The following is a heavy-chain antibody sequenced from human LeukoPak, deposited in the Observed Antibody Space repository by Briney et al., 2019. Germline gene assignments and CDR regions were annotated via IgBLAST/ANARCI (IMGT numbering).Heavy chain of an antibody. CDR1: GFTFSSYG. Sequence: PGRSLRLSCAASGFTFSSYGMHWVRQAPGKGLEWVAVIWYDGSNKYYADSVKGRFTISRDNSKNTLYLQMNSLRAEDTAVYYCARERGSRKGNNCFDPWGQGTLVTVSS. V-gene: IGHV3-33*01. D-gene: IGHD3-10*01. CDR3: ARERGSRKGNNCFDP. J-gene: IGHJ5*02. CDR2: IWYDGSNK.